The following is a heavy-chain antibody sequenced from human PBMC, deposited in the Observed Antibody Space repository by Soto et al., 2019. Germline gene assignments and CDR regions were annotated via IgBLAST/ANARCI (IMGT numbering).Heavy chain of an antibody. CDR2: INTEESST. CDR1: GFTFSSYW. J-gene: IGHJ4*02. V-gene: IGHV3-74*01. D-gene: IGHD1-7*01. Sequence: EVQLVESGGGLVQPRGSLRLSFAASGFTFSSYWIHWVRQAPGKGLVWVSRINTEESSTTYADSVKGRFTISSDNAKNTLSLQMNSLRAADTAVYYCARRGSGTRLAYWGQGTLVTVSS. CDR3: ARRGSGTRLAY.